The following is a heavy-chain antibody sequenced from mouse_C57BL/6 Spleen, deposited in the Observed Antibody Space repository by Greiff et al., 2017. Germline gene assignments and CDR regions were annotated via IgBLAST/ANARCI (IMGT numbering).Heavy chain of an antibody. D-gene: IGHD4-1*01. CDR1: GYSFTSYY. Sequence: QVQLQQSGPELVKPGASVKISCKASGYSFTSYYIHWVKQRPGQGLEWIGWLYPGSGNTKYNEKFKGKATLPADTSSSTAYMQLSSLTSEDSAVYYCATGGDYYAMDDWGQGTSVTVSS. J-gene: IGHJ4*01. V-gene: IGHV1-66*01. CDR2: LYPGSGNT. CDR3: ATGGDYYAMDD.